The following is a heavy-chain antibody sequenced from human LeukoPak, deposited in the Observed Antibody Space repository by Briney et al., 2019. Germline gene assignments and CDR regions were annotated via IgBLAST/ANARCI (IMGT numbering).Heavy chain of an antibody. J-gene: IGHJ4*02. D-gene: IGHD4-23*01. CDR2: ITNTGSTI. CDR3: GTIYGANGY. CDR1: GFTFSNYS. V-gene: IGHV3-48*04. Sequence: GGSLRLSCAASGFTFSNYSMSWVRQAPGKGLEWVSYITNTGSTIYYADSVKGRFTISRDNAKNSLYLQMNSLRAEDTAVYYCGTIYGANGYWGQGTLVTVSS.